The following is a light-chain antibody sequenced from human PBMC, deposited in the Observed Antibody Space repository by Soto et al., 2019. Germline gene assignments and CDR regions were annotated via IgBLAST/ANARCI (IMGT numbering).Light chain of an antibody. Sequence: DIQMTQSPSTLSASVGDRVTITCRASQSISSWLAWYQQKPGKAPKLLIHEASRLESGVTSRFSGSESGTEFTLTISGLHAEDFATYYCQQYTNFPLTFGGGNKVEIK. CDR1: QSISSW. CDR2: EAS. V-gene: IGKV1-5*01. J-gene: IGKJ4*01. CDR3: QQYTNFPLT.